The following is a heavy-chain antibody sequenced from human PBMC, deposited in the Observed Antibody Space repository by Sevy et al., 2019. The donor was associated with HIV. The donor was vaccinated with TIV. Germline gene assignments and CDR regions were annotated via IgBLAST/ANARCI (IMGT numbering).Heavy chain of an antibody. J-gene: IGHJ4*02. D-gene: IGHD3-3*01. CDR2: ISSSSSYI. V-gene: IGHV3-21*01. CDR1: GFTFSSYS. CDR3: ARDKGRRGTIFGVVNYFDY. Sequence: GGSLRLSCAASGFTFSSYSMNWVRQAPGKGLEWVSSISSSSSYIYYADSVKGRFTISRDNAKNSLYLQMNSLRAEDTGVYYCARDKGRRGTIFGVVNYFDYWGQGTLVTVSS.